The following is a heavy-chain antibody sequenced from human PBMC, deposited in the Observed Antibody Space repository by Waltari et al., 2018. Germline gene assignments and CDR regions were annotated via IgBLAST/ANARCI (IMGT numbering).Heavy chain of an antibody. CDR2: IKKHGSEV. Sequence: EVQLVESGGNLVQPGGSLRLSCAASGFTFSPYGMIWVRQAPGKGLEWVGNIKKHGSEVCYADSVKGRVTVSRDNAKNSLYVQMNNLRAEDTGLYFCVRDHSSGWSFQHWGQGTLVAVSS. V-gene: IGHV3-7*01. J-gene: IGHJ1*01. CDR3: VRDHSSGWSFQH. CDR1: GFTFSPYG. D-gene: IGHD6-19*01.